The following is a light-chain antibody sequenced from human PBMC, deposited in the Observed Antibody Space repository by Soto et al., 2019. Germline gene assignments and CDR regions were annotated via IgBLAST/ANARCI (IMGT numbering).Light chain of an antibody. CDR3: QQYNSYPYT. CDR2: KAS. J-gene: IGKJ2*01. V-gene: IGKV1-5*03. Sequence: DIQMTQSPSTLSASVGDRVTITCRASQSISVWLAWYQQKPGTAPNLLVYKASDLENGVPSRFGGSGSETEFTLTISSLQPDDFATYYCQQYNSYPYTFGQGTKLDIK. CDR1: QSISVW.